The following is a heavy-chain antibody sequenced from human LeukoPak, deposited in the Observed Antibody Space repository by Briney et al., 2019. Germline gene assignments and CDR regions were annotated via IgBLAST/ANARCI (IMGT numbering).Heavy chain of an antibody. CDR1: GYTFSRYW. V-gene: IGHV3-74*01. CDR2: IKSDRKT. D-gene: IGHD3-22*01. J-gene: IGHJ1*01. Sequence: QSGGPLRLSCEPSGYTFSRYWIRCVRNSPEKGGVCVSRIKSDRKTNYADSVKGRFTISRDNAKNTVSLQMDSLTAEDTGVYYCARAPSEVGGYYPEYFRHWGQGTLVTVSS. CDR3: ARAPSEVGGYYPEYFRH.